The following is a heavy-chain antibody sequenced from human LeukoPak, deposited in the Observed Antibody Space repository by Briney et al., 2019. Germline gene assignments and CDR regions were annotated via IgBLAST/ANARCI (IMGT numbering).Heavy chain of an antibody. D-gene: IGHD3-10*02. Sequence: QPGGPLRLSCAASGFTFSSYEMNWVRQAPGKGLEWVSYISSSGSTIYYADSVKGRFTISRDNAKNSLYLQMNSLRAEDTAVYYCAELGTTMIGGVWGKGTTVTISS. CDR1: GFTFSSYE. V-gene: IGHV3-48*03. CDR2: ISSSGSTI. J-gene: IGHJ6*04. CDR3: AELGTTMIGGV.